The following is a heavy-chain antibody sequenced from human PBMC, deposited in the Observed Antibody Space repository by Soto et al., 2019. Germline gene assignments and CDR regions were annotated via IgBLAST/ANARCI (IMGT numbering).Heavy chain of an antibody. CDR1: GFTFSSYA. CDR3: AKGSSGWASYYYGMDV. D-gene: IGHD6-19*01. CDR2: ISGSGGST. Sequence: GGSLRLSCAASGFTFSSYAMSWVRQAPGKGLEWVSAISGSGGSTYYADSVKGRFTISRDNSKNTLYLQMNSLRAEDTAVYYCAKGSSGWASYYYGMDVWGQGTTVTVSS. V-gene: IGHV3-23*01. J-gene: IGHJ6*02.